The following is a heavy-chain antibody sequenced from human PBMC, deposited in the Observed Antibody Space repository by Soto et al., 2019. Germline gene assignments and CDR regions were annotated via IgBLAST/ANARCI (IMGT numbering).Heavy chain of an antibody. CDR3: VRDCQCSTTSCYGNWFDP. J-gene: IGHJ5*02. V-gene: IGHV3-74*01. CDR2: INSDASHT. Sequence: EVQLVESGGGLVQPGGSLRLSCAASGFTFSTYWMHWIRQVPGKGLEWVSRINSDASHTYYADPVKGRFTISRDNAKNTLHLERHSLRAEDTAVYYCVRDCQCSTTSCYGNWFDPWGQGTLVPVSS. D-gene: IGHD2-2*01. CDR1: GFTFSTYW.